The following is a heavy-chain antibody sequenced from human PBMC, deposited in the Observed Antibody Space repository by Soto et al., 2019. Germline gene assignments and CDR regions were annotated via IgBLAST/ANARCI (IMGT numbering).Heavy chain of an antibody. CDR2: IYSGGST. Sequence: EVQLVESGGGLIQRGGSLRLSCAASGFTVSNNYMSWVRQAPGKGLEWVSVIYSGGSTYYADSVKGRFTISRDHSKNTLYLQMNSLRAEDTAVYYCARDPRIAVAGTSYDYSYGGDVWGQGTTVTVSS. J-gene: IGHJ6*02. D-gene: IGHD6-19*01. CDR1: GFTVSNNY. V-gene: IGHV3-53*01. CDR3: ARDPRIAVAGTSYDYSYGGDV.